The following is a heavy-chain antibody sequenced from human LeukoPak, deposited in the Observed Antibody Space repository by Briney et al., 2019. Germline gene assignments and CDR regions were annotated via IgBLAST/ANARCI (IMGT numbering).Heavy chain of an antibody. CDR1: GYTISNYW. CDR2: IYPADSDT. CDR3: ARRHPTVVTLSRDALHI. J-gene: IGHJ3*02. Sequence: LGESLKISRNGSGYTISNYWMGWVRQMPGKGLEWMGIIYPADSDTTYSPSFRGQVTISADKSINTAYLQWSSLKASDTAMYYCARRHPTVVTLSRDALHIWGQGTMVTVSS. D-gene: IGHD4-23*01. V-gene: IGHV5-51*01.